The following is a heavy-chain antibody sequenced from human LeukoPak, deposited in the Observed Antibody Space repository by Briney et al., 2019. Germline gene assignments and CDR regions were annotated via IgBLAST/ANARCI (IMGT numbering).Heavy chain of an antibody. CDR1: GGSISSSSYY. J-gene: IGHJ4*02. CDR2: IYYSGST. V-gene: IGHV4-39*07. CDR3: ARAEYGSGSYYNY. D-gene: IGHD3-10*01. Sequence: SETLSLTCTVSGGSISSSSYYWGWIRQPPGKGLGWIGSIYYSGSTYYNPSLKSRVTISVDTSKNQFSLKLSSVTAADTAVYYCARAEYGSGSYYNYWGQGTLVTVSS.